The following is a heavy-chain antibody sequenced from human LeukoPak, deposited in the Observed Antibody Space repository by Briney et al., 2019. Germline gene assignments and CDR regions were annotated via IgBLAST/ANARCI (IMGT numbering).Heavy chain of an antibody. CDR3: AGEVEYDSSGNRGDY. Sequence: RASVKVSCKASGGTFSSYAISWVRQAPGQGPEWMGGIIPIFGTANYAQKFQGRVTITTDESTSTAYMELSSLRSEDTAVYYCAGEVEYDSSGNRGDYWGQGTLVTVSS. CDR1: GGTFSSYA. J-gene: IGHJ4*02. D-gene: IGHD3-22*01. CDR2: IIPIFGTA. V-gene: IGHV1-69*05.